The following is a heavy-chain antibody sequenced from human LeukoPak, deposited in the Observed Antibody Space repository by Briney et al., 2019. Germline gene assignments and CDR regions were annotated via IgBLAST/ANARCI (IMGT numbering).Heavy chain of an antibody. CDR3: ASEYRSDSYFDL. Sequence: PSETLSLTCNVSGGSVSRSNYYWTWIRQPPGKGLEWIGYMYYSGSTYYNPSLKSRVTISIDTSKNQFSLKLSSVTAADTAVYHCASEYRSDSYFDLWGRGTLVTVSS. V-gene: IGHV4-61*01. D-gene: IGHD6-19*01. CDR2: MYYSGST. CDR1: GGSVSRSNYY. J-gene: IGHJ2*01.